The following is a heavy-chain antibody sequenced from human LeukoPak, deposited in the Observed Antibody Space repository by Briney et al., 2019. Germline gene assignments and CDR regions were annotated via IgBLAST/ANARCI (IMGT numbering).Heavy chain of an antibody. CDR1: GGSITSSGYY. V-gene: IGHV4-39*01. D-gene: IGHD5/OR15-5a*01. CDR2: FDSSGST. Sequence: SETLSLTCTVSGGSITSSGYYGGWIRQPPGKGLEWIGSFDSSGSTHYNPSLKSRVSISEDTSKSQFSLKLSSVTAADTAVYYCARHGHHCVYDYWGQGTLVTVSS. CDR3: ARHGHHCVYDY. J-gene: IGHJ4*02.